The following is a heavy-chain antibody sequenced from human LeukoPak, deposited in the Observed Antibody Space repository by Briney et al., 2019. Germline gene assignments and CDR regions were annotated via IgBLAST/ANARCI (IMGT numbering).Heavy chain of an antibody. CDR3: ARHRRLIAAADNNWFDP. J-gene: IGHJ5*02. Sequence: SETLSLTCTVSGGSISSSSYYWGWIRQPPGKGLEWIGSIYYSGSTYYNPSLKSRVTISVDTPKNQFSLKLSSVTAADTAVYYCARHRRLIAAADNNWFDPWGQGTLVTVSS. CDR2: IYYSGST. D-gene: IGHD6-13*01. V-gene: IGHV4-39*01. CDR1: GGSISSSSYY.